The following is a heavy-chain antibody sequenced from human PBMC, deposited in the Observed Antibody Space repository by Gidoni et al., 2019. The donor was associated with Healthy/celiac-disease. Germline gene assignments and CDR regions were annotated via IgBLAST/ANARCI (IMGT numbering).Heavy chain of an antibody. J-gene: IGHJ1*01. Sequence: EVQLVESGGGLVKPGGSLRLSCAASGFTFSSYSLNWVRQAPGKGLGWVSSISSSSSSIYYPAPVRGRFTISRDNAKNSLYRQMNSRRAENTAVYYCASGDGYSSSWSTPPGQHWGQGTLVTVSS. CDR1: GFTFSSYS. CDR2: ISSSSSSI. D-gene: IGHD6-13*01. CDR3: ASGDGYSSSWSTPPGQH. V-gene: IGHV3-21*01.